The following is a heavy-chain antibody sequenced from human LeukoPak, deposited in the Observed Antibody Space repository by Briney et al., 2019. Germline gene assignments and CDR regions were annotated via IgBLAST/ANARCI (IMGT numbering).Heavy chain of an antibody. Sequence: GRSLRLSCAASGFTFSTYGMHWVRQAPGKGLEWVAVISYDGSNKYYADSVKGRFTISRDNSKNTLYLQMNSLRVEDTAVYYCARRLYCTSSSCHTGPDAFDIWGQGTMVTVSS. D-gene: IGHD2-2*02. J-gene: IGHJ3*02. CDR1: GFTFSTYG. V-gene: IGHV3-30*03. CDR3: ARRLYCTSSSCHTGPDAFDI. CDR2: ISYDGSNK.